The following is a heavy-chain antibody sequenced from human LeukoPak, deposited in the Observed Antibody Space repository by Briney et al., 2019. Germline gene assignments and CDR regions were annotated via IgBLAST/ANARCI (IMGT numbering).Heavy chain of an antibody. D-gene: IGHD2-8*01. V-gene: IGHV1-2*02. J-gene: IGHJ5*02. CDR3: ARDANGELKWFDP. CDR2: INPNSGGT. Sequence: ASVKVSCKASGYTFTGYYMHWVRQAPGQGLEWMGWINPNSGGTNYAQKFQGRVTMTRDTSASTVYMELSSLRSEDTAVYYCARDANGELKWFDPWGQGTLVTVSS. CDR1: GYTFTGYY.